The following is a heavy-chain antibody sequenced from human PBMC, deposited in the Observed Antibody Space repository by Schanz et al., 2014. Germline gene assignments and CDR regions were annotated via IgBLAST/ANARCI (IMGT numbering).Heavy chain of an antibody. D-gene: IGHD1-1*01. CDR2: FMPFLGIT. Sequence: QVQLVQSGAEVKEPGASVKVSCKASAYTFTGYYIQWVRQGPGQGPEWIGRFMPFLGITNIEQKCEDRVKRSADKATSTAYMELCGLRTEDRAMYYCARDRWNDEGGIVDIWGQGPMVTVSS. CDR1: AYTFTGYY. V-gene: IGHV1-69*09. J-gene: IGHJ3*02. CDR3: ARDRWNDEGGIVDI.